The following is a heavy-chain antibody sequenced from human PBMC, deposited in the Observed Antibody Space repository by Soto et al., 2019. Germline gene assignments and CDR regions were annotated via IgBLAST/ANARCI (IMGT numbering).Heavy chain of an antibody. J-gene: IGHJ5*02. Sequence: SETLSLTCAVSGDSISSGGYSWSWIRQPPGKGLEWIGYIYQSGSTYYKSSLKSRVTMSVDRSKNQFSLKLSSVTAADTAVYYCARGLITFGGVVATDWFDPWGQGTLVTV. D-gene: IGHD3-16*02. CDR3: ARGLITFGGVVATDWFDP. V-gene: IGHV4-30-2*01. CDR1: GDSISSGGYS. CDR2: IYQSGST.